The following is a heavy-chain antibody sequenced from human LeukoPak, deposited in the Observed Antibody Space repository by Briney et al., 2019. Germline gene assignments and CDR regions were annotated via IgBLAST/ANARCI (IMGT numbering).Heavy chain of an antibody. J-gene: IGHJ3*02. D-gene: IGHD3-3*01. CDR3: STYDFWSVSYAFDI. Sequence: GGSLRLSCAASGFTLRNAWMSWVRQAPGKGLEWVGRIKSKTDGGTTDYAAPVKGRFTISRDDSKNTLYLQMNSLKTEDTAVYYCSTYDFWSVSYAFDIWGQGTMVTVSS. CDR1: GFTLRNAW. V-gene: IGHV3-15*01. CDR2: IKSKTDGGTT.